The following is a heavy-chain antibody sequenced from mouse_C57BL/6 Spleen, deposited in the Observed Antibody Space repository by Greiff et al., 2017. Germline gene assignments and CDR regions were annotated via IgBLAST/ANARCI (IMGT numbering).Heavy chain of an antibody. CDR2: IYPGDGDT. CDR1: GYAFSSSW. V-gene: IGHV1-82*01. D-gene: IGHD1-1*01. CDR3: ARGGYGSSFSYFDY. Sequence: VQLQQSGPELVKPGASVKISCKASGYAFSSSWMNWVKQRPGKGLEWIGRIYPGDGDTNYNGKFKGKATLTADKSSSTAYMQLSSLTSEDSAVYFCARGGYGSSFSYFDYWGQGTTLTVSS. J-gene: IGHJ2*01.